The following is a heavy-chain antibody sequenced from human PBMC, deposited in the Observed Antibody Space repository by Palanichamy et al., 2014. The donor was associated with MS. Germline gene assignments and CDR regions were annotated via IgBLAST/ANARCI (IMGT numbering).Heavy chain of an antibody. D-gene: IGHD4-17*01. CDR1: GSVSSGDYY. CDR3: VAAGTVTTFDY. CDR2: MYYTGST. J-gene: IGHJ4*02. Sequence: GSVSSGDYYCSWVRQPPGMGLEWIGYMYYTGSTDYNPSLKSRVTISVDTSKNQFSLKLSSVTAADTAVYYCVAAGTVTTFDYWGPGTLVTVSS. V-gene: IGHV4-30-4*01.